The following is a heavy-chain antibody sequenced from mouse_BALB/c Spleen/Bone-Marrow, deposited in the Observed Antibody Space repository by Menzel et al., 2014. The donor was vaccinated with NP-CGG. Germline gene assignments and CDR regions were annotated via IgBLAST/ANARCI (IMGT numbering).Heavy chain of an antibody. J-gene: IGHJ3*01. Sequence: LQQPGSELMRPGASVKLSCKASGYTFTSYWMHWVKQRHGQGFEWIGNIYPGSGSTNYDEKFKGKGTLTVDTSSSTAYMHLSSLTSEDSAVYYCTRCYYGYDGVSWFAYWGQGTLVTVSA. CDR1: GYTFTSYW. V-gene: IGHV1S22*01. D-gene: IGHD2-2*01. CDR3: TRCYYGYDGVSWFAY. CDR2: IYPGSGST.